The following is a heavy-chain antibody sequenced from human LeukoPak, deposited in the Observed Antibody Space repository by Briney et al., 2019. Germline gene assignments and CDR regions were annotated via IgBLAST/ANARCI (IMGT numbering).Heavy chain of an antibody. CDR2: IYPGGAV. V-gene: IGHV3-53*05. CDR1: EFTVTTNY. J-gene: IGHJ4*02. Sequence: GGSLRLSCAASEFTVTTNYMSWVRQAPGKGLQWVSVIYPGGAVYYADSVKGRLTISRDNSKNTLFLQMNSLRGDDTSLYYCVTDLHGINWYVDWGQGTLVTVSS. CDR3: VTDLHGINWYVD. D-gene: IGHD1-20*01.